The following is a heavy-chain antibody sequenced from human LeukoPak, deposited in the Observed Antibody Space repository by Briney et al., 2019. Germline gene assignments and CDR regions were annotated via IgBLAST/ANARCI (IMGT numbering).Heavy chain of an antibody. CDR3: ARLGAARRDDYNPKSPFDY. J-gene: IGHJ4*02. V-gene: IGHV1-18*01. CDR2: ISGYNGNT. D-gene: IGHD5-24*01. CDR1: GYTFTSYG. Sequence: ASVKVSCKASGYTFTSYGISWVRQAPGQGLEWMGWISGYNGNTNYAQNLQGRVTMTTDTSTSTAYMELRSLRSDDAAVYYCARLGAARRDDYNPKSPFDYWGQGTLVTVSS.